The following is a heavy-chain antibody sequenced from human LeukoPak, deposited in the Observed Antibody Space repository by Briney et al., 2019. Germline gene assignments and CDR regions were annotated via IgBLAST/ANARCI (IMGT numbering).Heavy chain of an antibody. D-gene: IGHD5/OR15-5a*01. V-gene: IGHV4-59*01. CDR1: GGSISSYY. J-gene: IGHJ4*02. Sequence: PSETLSLTCTVSGGSISSYYWSWIRQPPGKGLEWIGYIYYSGSTNYNPSLKSRVTISVDTSKNQFSLKLSSVTAADTAVYYCARELTLYDGFDYWGQGTLVTVSS. CDR2: IYYSGST. CDR3: ARELTLYDGFDY.